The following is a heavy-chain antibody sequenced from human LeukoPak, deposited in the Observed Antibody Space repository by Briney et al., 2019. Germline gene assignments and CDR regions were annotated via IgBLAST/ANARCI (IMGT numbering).Heavy chain of an antibody. CDR1: GGSISSFF. CDR3: ASNYYGSGSLDY. D-gene: IGHD3-10*01. V-gene: IGHV4-59*08. J-gene: IGHJ4*02. CDR2: IYYSGST. Sequence: SETLSLTCTVSGGSISSFFWSWIRQPPGKGLEWIGYIYYSGSTNYNPSLKSRVTISVDTSKNQFSLKLSSVTAADTAVYYCASNYYGSGSLDYWGQGNLVTVSS.